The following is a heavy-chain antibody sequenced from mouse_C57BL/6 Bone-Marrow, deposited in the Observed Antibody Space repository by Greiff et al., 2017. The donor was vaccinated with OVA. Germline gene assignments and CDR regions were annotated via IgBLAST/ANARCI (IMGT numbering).Heavy chain of an antibody. V-gene: IGHV1-59*01. J-gene: IGHJ1*03. CDR3: SNWDVWYFDV. D-gene: IGHD4-1*01. CDR2: IDPSASYT. CDR1: GYTFTSYW. Sequence: QVQLQQPGAELVRPGPSVKLSCKASGYTFTSYWMHWVQQRPGQGLEWIGVIDPSASYTNYNQQFKGKATLTVDTSSSTAYMQISSLTSEDSAVYYCSNWDVWYFDVWGTGTTVTVSS.